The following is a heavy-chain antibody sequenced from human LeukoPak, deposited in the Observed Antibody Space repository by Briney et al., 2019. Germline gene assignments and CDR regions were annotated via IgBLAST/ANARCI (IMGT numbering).Heavy chain of an antibody. D-gene: IGHD5-24*01. J-gene: IGHJ4*02. V-gene: IGHV4-34*01. CDR3: ARRGRWLQYADY. Sequence: PGGSLRLSCAASGFTFSDYYLTWIRQAPGKGLEWIGEINHSGSTNYNPSLKSRVTISVDTSKNQFSPKLSSVTAADTAVYYCARRGRWLQYADYWGQGTLVTVSS. CDR2: INHSGST. CDR1: GFTFSDYY.